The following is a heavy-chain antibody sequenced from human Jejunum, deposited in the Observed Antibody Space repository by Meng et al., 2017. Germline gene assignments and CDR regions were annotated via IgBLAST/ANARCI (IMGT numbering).Heavy chain of an antibody. J-gene: IGHJ4*02. CDR3: ARVRTGRLLVDH. D-gene: IGHD1-14*01. CDR2: ISSGSGV. CDR1: GFMFSDQY. Sequence: HGEVVETGGGLVKAGGSLRLSCAAFGFMFSDQYMSWIRQAPGKGLEWVSHISSGSGVYYADSVKGRFTISRDNAKNSLYLQMDSLRADDTAVYYCARVRTGRLLVDHWGQGTLVTVSS. V-gene: IGHV3-11*01.